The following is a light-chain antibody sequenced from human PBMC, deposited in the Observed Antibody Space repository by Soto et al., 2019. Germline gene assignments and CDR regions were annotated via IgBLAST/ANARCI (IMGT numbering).Light chain of an antibody. Sequence: EVGMTQSPATLSVSPGERATLSCRASQSVSSNLAWYQQKPGQTPRLLMYGASTRATGIPARFSGSGSGTEFTLTIISLQSEDFAVYYCQQYHKWPPFTFGGGTKVEIK. V-gene: IGKV3-15*01. CDR3: QQYHKWPPFT. J-gene: IGKJ4*01. CDR1: QSVSSN. CDR2: GAS.